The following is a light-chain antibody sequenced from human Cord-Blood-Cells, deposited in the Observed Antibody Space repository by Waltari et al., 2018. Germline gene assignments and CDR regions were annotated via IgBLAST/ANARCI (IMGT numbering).Light chain of an antibody. CDR2: GKS. CDR3: QSYDSSLSGSV. CDR1: SSNIGAGYD. V-gene: IGLV1-40*01. J-gene: IGLJ3*02. Sequence: QSVLTQPPSVSGAPGQRVTISCTGSSSNIGAGYDVHWYQQLPGTAPKLLIFGKSNRPSWLPVRFSGSKSGTSASLAITGLQAEDEADYYCQSYDSSLSGSVFGGGTKLTVL.